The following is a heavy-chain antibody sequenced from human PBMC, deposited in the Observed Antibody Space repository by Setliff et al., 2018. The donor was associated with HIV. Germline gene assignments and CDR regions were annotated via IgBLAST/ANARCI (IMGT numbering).Heavy chain of an antibody. V-gene: IGHV4-59*12. CDR2: IYYSGST. CDR3: ARSTVGAGASFP. D-gene: IGHD1-26*01. Sequence: SETLSLTCTVSGGSISSDYWSWIRQPPGKGLEWIGYIYYSGSTNYNPPLKSRVTISLDTSKNQFPLRLTSLTAADTAIYYCARSTVGAGASFPWGRGILVTVSS. CDR1: GGSISSDY. J-gene: IGHJ5*02.